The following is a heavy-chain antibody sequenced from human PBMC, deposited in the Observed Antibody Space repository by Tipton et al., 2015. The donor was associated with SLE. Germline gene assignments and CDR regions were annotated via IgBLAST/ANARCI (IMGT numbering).Heavy chain of an antibody. J-gene: IGHJ6*03. CDR2: IYYSGST. CDR1: GGSISSYY. V-gene: IGHV4-59*01. D-gene: IGHD2-15*01. CDR3: ARAQAAPARTYYMDV. Sequence: PGLVKPSETLSLTCTVSGGSISSYYWSWIRQPPGKGLEWIGYIYYSGSTNYNPSLKSRVTISVDTSKNQFSLKLSSVTAADTAVYYCARAQAAPARTYYMDVWGKGTTVTVSS.